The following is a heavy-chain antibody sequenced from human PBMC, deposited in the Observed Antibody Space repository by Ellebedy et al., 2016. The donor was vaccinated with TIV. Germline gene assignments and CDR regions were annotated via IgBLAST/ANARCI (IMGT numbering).Heavy chain of an antibody. CDR1: GYTFISYS. J-gene: IGHJ6*02. CDR3: ARGDYYGSGSPIRYYYGMDV. D-gene: IGHD3-10*01. Sequence: ASVKVSCKASGYTFISYSIHWVRQAPGQRLEWMGWINAGNGNTKYSEKFQDRVTITRDTSASTAYMELSSLRSEDTAVYYCARGDYYGSGSPIRYYYGMDVWGQGTTVTVSS. V-gene: IGHV1-3*01. CDR2: INAGNGNT.